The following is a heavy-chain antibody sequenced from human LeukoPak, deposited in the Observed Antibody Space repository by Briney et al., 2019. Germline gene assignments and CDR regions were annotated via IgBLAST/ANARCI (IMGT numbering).Heavy chain of an antibody. CDR1: GYTFTGYY. Sequence: ASVTVSCKSSGYTFTGYYMHWVRQPPGQGLDWMGWINPNSGGTNYAQKFQGRVTMTRDTSISAACMELSRLKSDDTAVYYCARDRTISLGTSKEIKYITIFDYWGQGTLVTVSS. CDR3: ARDRTISLGTSKEIKYITIFDY. V-gene: IGHV1-2*02. D-gene: IGHD3-3*01. CDR2: INPNSGGT. J-gene: IGHJ4*02.